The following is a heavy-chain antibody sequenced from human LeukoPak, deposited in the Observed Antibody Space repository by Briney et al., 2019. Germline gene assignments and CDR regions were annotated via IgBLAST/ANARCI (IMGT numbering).Heavy chain of an antibody. V-gene: IGHV3-23*01. D-gene: IGHD4-11*01. CDR1: GFTFSSYA. Sequence: GGSLRLSCAASGFTFSSYAMSWVRQAPGKGLEWVSVISGSGGSTYYADSVKGRFTTSRDNSKKTLYLQMNSLRAEDTAVYYCAKKETVTMGGIVDVWGKGTTVTVSS. CDR2: ISGSGGST. J-gene: IGHJ6*04. CDR3: AKKETVTMGGIVDV.